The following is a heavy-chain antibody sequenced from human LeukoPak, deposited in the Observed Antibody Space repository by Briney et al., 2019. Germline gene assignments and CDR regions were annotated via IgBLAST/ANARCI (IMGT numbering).Heavy chain of an antibody. Sequence: KASETLSLTCTVSGGSISSSSYYWGWIRQPPGKGLEWIGSIYYSGSTYYNPSLKSRVTISVDTSKNQFSLKLSSVTAADTAVYYCAMTVGATPDYFDYWGQGTLVTVSS. CDR3: AMTVGATPDYFDY. CDR2: IYYSGST. J-gene: IGHJ4*02. D-gene: IGHD1-26*01. CDR1: GGSISSSSYY. V-gene: IGHV4-39*01.